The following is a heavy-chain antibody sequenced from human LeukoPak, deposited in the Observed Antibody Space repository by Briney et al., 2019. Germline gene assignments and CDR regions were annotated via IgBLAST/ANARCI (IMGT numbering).Heavy chain of an antibody. J-gene: IGHJ4*02. CDR1: GFTSSSFA. V-gene: IGHV3-30*02. CDR2: IRSDGNNK. D-gene: IGHD2-8*01. CDR3: AKGGTIGGNYFDF. Sequence: GGSLRLSCAASGFTSSSFAMHWVRQAPGKGLEWVAFIRSDGNNKKYADSVKGRFTISRGNSKDTLYLQMNGLRAEDTAVYYCAKGGTIGGNYFDFWGQGTLVTVSS.